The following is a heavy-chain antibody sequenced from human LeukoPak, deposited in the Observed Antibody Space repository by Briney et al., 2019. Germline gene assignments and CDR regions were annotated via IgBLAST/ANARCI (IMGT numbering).Heavy chain of an antibody. J-gene: IGHJ4*02. CDR1: GYSSTSYW. CDR2: IYPGDSDT. Sequence: AESLKISCKGSGYSSTSYWINWGRQLPGKGLEWMGIIYPGDSDTKYNPSFQGQVTISADKSINHAYLQWSSLKASDTAMYYCARRSYGGKDFDYWGQGTLVTVSS. D-gene: IGHD4-23*01. CDR3: ARRSYGGKDFDY. V-gene: IGHV5-51*01.